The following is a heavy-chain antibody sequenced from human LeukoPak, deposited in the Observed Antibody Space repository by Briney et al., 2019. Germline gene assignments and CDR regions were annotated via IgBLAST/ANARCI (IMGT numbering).Heavy chain of an antibody. CDR1: GGSISSTNW. CDR2: ISLTGET. D-gene: IGHD1-26*01. Sequence: SETLSLTCGVSGGSISSTNWWSWVRHPPGQGLVWIGEISLTGETNYNPSLNGRVTMSLDESRNQLSLDLTSVTAADTAIYYCSRESGAFCPFGYWGQGTLVIVPP. J-gene: IGHJ4*02. V-gene: IGHV4-4*02. CDR3: SRESGAFCPFGY.